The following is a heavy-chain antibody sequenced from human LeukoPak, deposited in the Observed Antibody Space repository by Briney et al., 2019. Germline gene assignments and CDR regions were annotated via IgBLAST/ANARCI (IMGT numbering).Heavy chain of an antibody. V-gene: IGHV3-21*01. D-gene: IGHD2-2*01. CDR1: GSTFSSYS. CDR2: ISSSSSYI. CDR3: ARGAGYCSSTSCPLYYYYGMDV. J-gene: IGHJ6*02. Sequence: GGSLTLSCAASGSTFSSYSMNWVRQAPGKGLEWVSSISSSSSYIYYADSVKGRFTISRDNAKNSLYLQMNSLRAEDTAVYYCARGAGYCSSTSCPLYYYYGMDVWGQGTTVTVSS.